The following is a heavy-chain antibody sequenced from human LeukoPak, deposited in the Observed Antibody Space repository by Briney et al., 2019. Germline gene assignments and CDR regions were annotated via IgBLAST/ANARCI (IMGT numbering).Heavy chain of an antibody. V-gene: IGHV4-61*02. CDR2: IYTSGST. CDR3: ARVDGRYYYGSGSYSLALDAFDI. Sequence: PSETLSLTCTASGGSISSGSYYWSWIRQPAGKGLEWIGRIYTSGSTNYNPSLKSRVTISVDTSKNQFSLKLSSVTAADTAVYYCARVDGRYYYGSGSYSLALDAFDIWGQGTMVTVSS. CDR1: GGSISSGSYY. J-gene: IGHJ3*02. D-gene: IGHD3-10*01.